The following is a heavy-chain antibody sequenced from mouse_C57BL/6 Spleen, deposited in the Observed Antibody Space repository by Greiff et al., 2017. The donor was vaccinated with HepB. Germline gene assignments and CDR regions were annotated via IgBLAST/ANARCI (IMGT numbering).Heavy chain of an antibody. Sequence: QVQLQQPGAELVKPGASVKMSCKASGYTFTSYWITWVKQRPGQGLEWIGDIYPGSGSTNYNEKFKSKATLTVDTSSSTAYMQLSSLTSEDSAVYYWARSGAYDYDGAWFAYWGQGTLVTVSA. CDR2: IYPGSGST. D-gene: IGHD2-4*01. J-gene: IGHJ3*01. CDR3: ARSGAYDYDGAWFAY. CDR1: GYTFTSYW. V-gene: IGHV1-55*01.